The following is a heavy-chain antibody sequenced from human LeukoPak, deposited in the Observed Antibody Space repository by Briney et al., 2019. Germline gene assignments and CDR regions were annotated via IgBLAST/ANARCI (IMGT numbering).Heavy chain of an antibody. J-gene: IGHJ4*02. CDR1: GFTFSSYW. CDR2: IKQDGSEK. CDR3: ARVLLRYFDWLSSPFDY. V-gene: IGHV3-7*01. D-gene: IGHD3-9*01. Sequence: GGSLRLSCAASGFTFSSYWMSWVRQAPGKGLEWVANIKQDGSEKYYVDSVKGRFTISRDNSKNTLYLQMNSLRAEDTAVYYCARVLLRYFDWLSSPFDYWGQGTLVTVSS.